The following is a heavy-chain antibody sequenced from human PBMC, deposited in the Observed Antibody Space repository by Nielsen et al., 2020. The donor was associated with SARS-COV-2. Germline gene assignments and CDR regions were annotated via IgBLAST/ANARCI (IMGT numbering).Heavy chain of an antibody. CDR1: GFTFSSYA. CDR2: ISYDGSNK. Sequence: GESLKISCAASGFTFSSYAMHWVRQAPGKGLEWVAVISYDGSNKYYVDSVKGRFTISRDNSKNTLYLQMNSLRAEDTAVYYCARVMVAGTGGDYWGQGTLVTVSS. V-gene: IGHV3-30-3*01. J-gene: IGHJ4*02. CDR3: ARVMVAGTGGDY. D-gene: IGHD6-19*01.